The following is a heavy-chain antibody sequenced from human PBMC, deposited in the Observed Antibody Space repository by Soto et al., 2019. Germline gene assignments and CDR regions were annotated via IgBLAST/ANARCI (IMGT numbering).Heavy chain of an antibody. CDR3: ATAMPYGARSLAGSDP. CDR2: IYHSGTT. V-gene: IGHV4-59*01. D-gene: IGHD1-26*01. Sequence: YWLVIRQPPGKTLEWIGYIYHSGTTTYNPSLKSRVSISVDTSKNQFSLRLTSVIAADTSVYYCATAMPYGARSLAGSDP. CDR1: Y. J-gene: IGHJ5*02.